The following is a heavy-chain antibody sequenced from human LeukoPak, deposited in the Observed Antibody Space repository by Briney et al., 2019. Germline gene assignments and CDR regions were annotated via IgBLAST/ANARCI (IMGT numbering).Heavy chain of an antibody. Sequence: ASVKVSCKASGYTFSGNYIHWVRQAPAQGLEWMGWINPNGGGTNYAQKFQGRVTMTRDTSISTAYMELSRLRSDDTAVYYCARGGGAAAGLMDVWGQGTTVTVSS. CDR3: ARGGGAAAGLMDV. J-gene: IGHJ6*02. CDR2: INPNGGGT. V-gene: IGHV1-2*02. D-gene: IGHD6-13*01. CDR1: GYTFSGNY.